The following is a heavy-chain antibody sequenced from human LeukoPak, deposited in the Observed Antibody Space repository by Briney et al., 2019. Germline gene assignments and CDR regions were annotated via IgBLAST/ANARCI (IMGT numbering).Heavy chain of an antibody. V-gene: IGHV4-59*01. CDR3: ARGLSRYSSSPYDAFDI. CDR2: IYYSGST. J-gene: IGHJ3*02. D-gene: IGHD6-6*01. CDR1: GGSISSYY. Sequence: SETLSLTCTVSGGSISSYYWSWIRQPPGKGLEWLGYIYYSGSTNYNPSLKSRVTISVDTSKNQFSLKLSSVTAADTAVYYCARGLSRYSSSPYDAFDIWGQGTMVTVSS.